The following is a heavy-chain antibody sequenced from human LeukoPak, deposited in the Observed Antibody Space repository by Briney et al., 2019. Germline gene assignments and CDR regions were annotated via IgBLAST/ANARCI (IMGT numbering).Heavy chain of an antibody. Sequence: SETLSLTCTVSGGSISSYYWSWIRQPPGKGLEWIGYIYYSGSTNYNPSLKSRVTISVDTSKNQFSLKLSSVTAADTAVYYCAREERYSYGDWGQGTLVTVSS. V-gene: IGHV4-59*01. CDR1: GGSISSYY. CDR3: AREERYSYGD. CDR2: IYYSGST. D-gene: IGHD5-18*01. J-gene: IGHJ4*02.